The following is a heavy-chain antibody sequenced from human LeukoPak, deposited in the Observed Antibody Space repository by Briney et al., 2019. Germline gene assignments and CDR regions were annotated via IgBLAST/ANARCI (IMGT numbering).Heavy chain of an antibody. J-gene: IGHJ4*02. CDR1: GFTFSNAW. V-gene: IGHV3-15*01. D-gene: IGHD4-17*01. CDR2: IKSKTDGGTT. CDR3: TTEDDYGDYER. Sequence: GRSLRLSCAASGFTFSNAWMSWVRQAPGKGLEWVGRIKSKTDGGTTDYAAPVKGRFTISRDDSKHKMYLQMNSLKTEDTAVYYCTTEDDYGDYERWGQGTLVTVSS.